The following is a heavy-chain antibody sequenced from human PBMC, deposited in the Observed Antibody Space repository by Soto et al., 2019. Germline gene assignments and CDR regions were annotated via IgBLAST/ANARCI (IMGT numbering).Heavy chain of an antibody. Sequence: GGSLSLSCTASGFPFSSYAMSWVRQAPGKGLEWVSAISGSGGSTYYADSVKGRFTISRDNSKNTLYLQMNSLRAEDTAVYYCAKVVPMIVVVQSYYFDYWGQGTLVTVSS. V-gene: IGHV3-23*01. CDR2: ISGSGGST. CDR3: AKVVPMIVVVQSYYFDY. D-gene: IGHD3-22*01. J-gene: IGHJ4*02. CDR1: GFPFSSYA.